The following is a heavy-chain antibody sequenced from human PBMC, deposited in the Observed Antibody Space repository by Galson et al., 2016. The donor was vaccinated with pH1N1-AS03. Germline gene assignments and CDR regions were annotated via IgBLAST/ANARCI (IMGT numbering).Heavy chain of an antibody. CDR3: AKARTDGYSRGLYDS. CDR2: FSNSGPTT. D-gene: IGHD5-24*01. CDR1: GFTFNSYA. Sequence: SLRLSCATSGFTFNSYAMSWVRQAPGKGLEWVSTFSNSGPTTFYADSVQGRFTISTDNSKNILYLQMNSLRVDDSAIYSCAKARTDGYSRGLYDSWGQGTLVTVSS. J-gene: IGHJ4*02. V-gene: IGHV3-23*01.